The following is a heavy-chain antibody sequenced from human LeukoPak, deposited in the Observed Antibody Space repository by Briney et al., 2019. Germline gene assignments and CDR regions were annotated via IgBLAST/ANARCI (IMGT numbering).Heavy chain of an antibody. J-gene: IGHJ4*02. Sequence: PGGSLRLSCAASGFTFSSYGMHWVRQAPGKGQEGVAVIWYDGSNKYYADSVKGRFTISRDNSKNTLYLQMNSLRAEDTAVYYCAKDLNDFYPLSSLDYWGQGTLVTVSS. D-gene: IGHD3-3*01. V-gene: IGHV3-33*06. CDR1: GFTFSSYG. CDR3: AKDLNDFYPLSSLDY. CDR2: IWYDGSNK.